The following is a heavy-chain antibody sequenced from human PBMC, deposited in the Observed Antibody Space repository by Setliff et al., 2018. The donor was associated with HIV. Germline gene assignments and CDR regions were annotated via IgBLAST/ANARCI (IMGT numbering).Heavy chain of an antibody. CDR1: GYTFTSYY. V-gene: IGHV1-46*01. D-gene: IGHD6-13*01. CDR2: INPSGGST. CDR3: ARDRRSRNWFDP. J-gene: IGHJ5*02. Sequence: VASVKVSCKASGYTFTSYYMHWVRQAPGQGLEWMGIINPSGGSTGYAQKFQGRVTMTRDTSTSTVYMELSSLRSEDTAVYYCARDRRSRNWFDPWGQGTLVTVSS.